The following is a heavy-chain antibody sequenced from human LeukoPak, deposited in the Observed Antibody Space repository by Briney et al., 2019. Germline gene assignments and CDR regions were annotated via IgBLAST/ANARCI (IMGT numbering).Heavy chain of an antibody. J-gene: IGHJ4*02. V-gene: IGHV3-48*03. CDR1: GFTFSNYE. Sequence: TGGSLRLSCAASGFTFSNYEMNWVRQAPGKGLEWVSYIGTSGSTIYYADSVKGRFTISRDNSKNTLYLQMNSLRAEDTAVYYCANQPVTTGYWGQGTLVTVSS. CDR2: IGTSGSTI. CDR3: ANQPVTTGY. D-gene: IGHD4-17*01.